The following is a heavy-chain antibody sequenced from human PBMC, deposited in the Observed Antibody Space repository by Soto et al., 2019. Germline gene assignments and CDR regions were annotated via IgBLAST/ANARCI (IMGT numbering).Heavy chain of an antibody. J-gene: IGHJ5*02. V-gene: IGHV6-1*01. CDR2: TYYRSKWYN. CDR1: GDSVSTNSAS. Sequence: SQTLSLTCVISGDSVSTNSASWTWIRQSPSRGLEWLGRTYYRSKWYNDYAISVKTRMTITPDTSKNQFSLQLNSVTPEDTAVYFCARDRGGSYGDWFDPWGQGTLVTVSS. CDR3: ARDRGGSYGDWFDP. D-gene: IGHD1-26*01.